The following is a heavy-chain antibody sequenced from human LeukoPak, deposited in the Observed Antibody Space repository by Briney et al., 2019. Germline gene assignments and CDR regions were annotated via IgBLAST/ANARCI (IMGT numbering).Heavy chain of an antibody. CDR3: AKRVGGDYVPHNWFDP. CDR1: GFTFSSYA. CDR2: ISGSGGST. V-gene: IGHV3-23*01. D-gene: IGHD4-17*01. Sequence: PGGSLRLSCAASGFTFSSYAMSWVRQAPGKGLEWVSAISGSGGSTYYADSVKGRFTISRDNSKNTLYLQMNSLRAEDTAVYYCAKRVGGDYVPHNWFDPWGQGTLVTVSS. J-gene: IGHJ5*02.